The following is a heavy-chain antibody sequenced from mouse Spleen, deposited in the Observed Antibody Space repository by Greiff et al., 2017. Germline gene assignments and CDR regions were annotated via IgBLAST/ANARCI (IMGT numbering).Heavy chain of an antibody. J-gene: IGHJ3*01. CDR2: IDPEDGET. V-gene: IGHV14-2*01. CDR3: AMDYDASFAY. Sequence: VQLKESGAELVKPGASVKLSCTASGFNIKDYYMHWVKQRTEQGLEWIGRIDPEDGETKYAPKFQGKATITADTSSNTAYLQLSSLTSEDTAVYYCAMDYDASFAYWGQGTLVTVSA. CDR1: GFNIKDYY. D-gene: IGHD2-4*01.